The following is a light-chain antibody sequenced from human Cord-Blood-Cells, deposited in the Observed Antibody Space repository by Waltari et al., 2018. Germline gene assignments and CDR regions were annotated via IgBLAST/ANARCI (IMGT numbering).Light chain of an antibody. CDR3: NSRDSSGNHVV. Sequence: SSELTQDPAVSVALGQTVRITCQGDSLRSYYASWYQQKPGHAPVLGIYGKNNRPSGIPDRFSGSSAGNTASLTITGDQAEDEADYYCNSRDSSGNHVVFGGGTKLTVL. J-gene: IGLJ2*01. CDR1: SLRSYY. V-gene: IGLV3-19*01. CDR2: GKN.